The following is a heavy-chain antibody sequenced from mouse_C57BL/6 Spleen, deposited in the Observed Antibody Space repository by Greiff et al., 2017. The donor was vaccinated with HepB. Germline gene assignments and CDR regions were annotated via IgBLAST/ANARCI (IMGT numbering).Heavy chain of an antibody. D-gene: IGHD2-1*01. CDR2: IYPRSGNT. CDR1: GYTFTSYG. V-gene: IGHV1-81*01. J-gene: IGHJ4*01. CDR3: ARERGNYEDYYAMDY. Sequence: VKVVESGAELARPGASVKLSCKASGYTFTSYGISWVKQRTGQGLEWIGEIYPRSGNTYYNEKFKGKATLTADKSSSTAYMELRSLTSEDSAVYFCARERGNYEDYYAMDYWGQGTSVTVSS.